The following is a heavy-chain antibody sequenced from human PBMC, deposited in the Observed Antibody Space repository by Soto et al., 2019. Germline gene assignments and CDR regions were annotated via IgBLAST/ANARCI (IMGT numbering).Heavy chain of an antibody. CDR3: SADHPHMAMGWPV. Sequence: SVKVSCKASGFDFGSFGIQFLRQTRGRGLEWIGWIVVVSGSTNYARQFQGRVAISRDMSSSTAYLDLYDLESDDMAVYFCSADHPHMAMGWPVWGQGTTVTVSS. J-gene: IGHJ6*02. V-gene: IGHV1-58*02. CDR2: IVVVSGST. D-gene: IGHD1-26*01. CDR1: GFDFGSFG.